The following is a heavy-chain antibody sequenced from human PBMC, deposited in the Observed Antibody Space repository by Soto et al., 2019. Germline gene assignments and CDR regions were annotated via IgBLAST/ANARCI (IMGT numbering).Heavy chain of an antibody. CDR3: ARYYYGSGSYCYFDY. Sequence: SETLSLTCTVSGGSISSYYWSWIRQPPGKGLEWIGYIYYSGSTNYNPSLRSRVTISVDTSKNQFSLKLSSVTAADTAVYYCARYYYGSGSYCYFDYWGQGTLVTVSS. D-gene: IGHD3-10*01. CDR1: GGSISSYY. CDR2: IYYSGST. J-gene: IGHJ4*02. V-gene: IGHV4-59*01.